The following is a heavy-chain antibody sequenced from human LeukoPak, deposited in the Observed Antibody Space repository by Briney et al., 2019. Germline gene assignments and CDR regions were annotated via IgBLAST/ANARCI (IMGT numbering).Heavy chain of an antibody. CDR2: INNDGSTE. Sequence: GGSLRLSCEASGFTLSSYWMHWVRQAPGKGLVWDSRINNDGSTEHYADSVKGRFTISRDNAENTLYLQMNSLRAEDTAVYYCARGPETYYYDSSAYYWGQGTLVTVSS. D-gene: IGHD3-22*01. V-gene: IGHV3-74*01. CDR1: GFTLSSYW. J-gene: IGHJ4*02. CDR3: ARGPETYYYDSSAYY.